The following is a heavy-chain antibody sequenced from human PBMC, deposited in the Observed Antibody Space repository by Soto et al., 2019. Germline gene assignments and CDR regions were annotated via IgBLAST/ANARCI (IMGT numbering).Heavy chain of an antibody. CDR2: IDNSGST. J-gene: IGHJ3*02. Sequence: PSETLSLTCTVSGGSISSSTYYWGWIRQTPXKGLEWIGSIDNSGSTFYNPSFKSRITISVDTSKNQFSLKLRSVIAADTAVYYCARHSHVLRYFDRVDAFDIWGQGTMVTVSS. D-gene: IGHD3-9*01. CDR3: ARHSHVLRYFDRVDAFDI. V-gene: IGHV4-39*01. CDR1: GGSISSSTYY.